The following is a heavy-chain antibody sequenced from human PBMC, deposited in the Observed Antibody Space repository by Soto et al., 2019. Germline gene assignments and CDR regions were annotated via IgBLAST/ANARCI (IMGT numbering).Heavy chain of an antibody. V-gene: IGHV3-30*02. CDR2: ILYDGSNK. CDR3: AKDAYTISTIYGGLDY. CDR1: GFTCSNYG. Sequence: PVGSLRLSCAASGFTCSNYGMHWARQATGKGLEWVAAILYDGSNKYYADSVKGRFTISRDNSKNTLYLQMNSLRAEDTAVYYCAKDAYTISTIYGGLDYWGQGTLVTVSS. J-gene: IGHJ4*02. D-gene: IGHD4-17*01.